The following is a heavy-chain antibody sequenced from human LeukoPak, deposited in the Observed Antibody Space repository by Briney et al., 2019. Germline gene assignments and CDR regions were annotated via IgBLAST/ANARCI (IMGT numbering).Heavy chain of an antibody. CDR3: AKDPTTEYNWNYDWFDP. D-gene: IGHD1-7*01. CDR1: GFTLGSANA. CDR2: ISASGSAT. V-gene: IGHV3-23*01. Sequence: GGSLRLSCAASGFTLGSANAMTWVRQAPGKGLEWVSLISASGSATYYADSVKGRFTISRDNSKNTLYLQMNSLRAEDTAVYYCAKDPTTEYNWNYDWFDPWGQGTLVTVSS. J-gene: IGHJ5*02.